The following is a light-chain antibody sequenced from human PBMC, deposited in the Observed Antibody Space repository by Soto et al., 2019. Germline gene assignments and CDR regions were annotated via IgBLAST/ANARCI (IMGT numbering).Light chain of an antibody. V-gene: IGKV3-11*01. CDR2: DAS. J-gene: IGKJ5*01. Sequence: EIVLTQSPATLSLSPGEGATLSCRASQSVSNYIAWYQQKPGQAPRVLIYDASNRAAGVPARFSGSGSGTDFTLTISSLEPEDFAVYYCQQYKSWPITFGQGTRLEIK. CDR3: QQYKSWPIT. CDR1: QSVSNY.